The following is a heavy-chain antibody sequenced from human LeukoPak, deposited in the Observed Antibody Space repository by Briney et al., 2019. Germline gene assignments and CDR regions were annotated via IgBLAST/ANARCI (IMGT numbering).Heavy chain of an antibody. CDR2: IDSDGSGT. CDR3: AARGYGDSSGHPVDY. J-gene: IGHJ4*02. Sequence: GGSLRLSCSASGLTLSGYWMHWVRQIPGKGLVWVSRIDSDGSGTSYADSVKGRFTISRDDVKNMLYLQMNSLKIEDTAVYWCAARGYGDSSGHPVDYWAQGTLVTVSS. V-gene: IGHV3-74*01. D-gene: IGHD3-22*01. CDR1: GLTLSGYW.